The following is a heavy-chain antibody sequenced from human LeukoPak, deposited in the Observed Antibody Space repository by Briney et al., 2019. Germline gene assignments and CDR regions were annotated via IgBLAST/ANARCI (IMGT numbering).Heavy chain of an antibody. J-gene: IGHJ4*02. CDR3: AKDREGAGLYYFDY. CDR2: ISDDGGGA. V-gene: IGHV3-23*01. Sequence: GGSLRLSCAASGFTFNSYAMSWVRQAPGKGLEWVSAISDDGGGAYYTDSVKGRFTISRDNSKNTLYLQMNSLRAEDTAVYYCAKDREGAGLYYFDYWGQGALVTVSS. D-gene: IGHD1-26*01. CDR1: GFTFNSYA.